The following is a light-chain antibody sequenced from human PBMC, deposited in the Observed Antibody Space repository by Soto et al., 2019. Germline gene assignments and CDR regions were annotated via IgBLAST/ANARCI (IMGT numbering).Light chain of an antibody. CDR1: SSYIGGHNY. V-gene: IGLV2-14*01. J-gene: IGLJ3*02. CDR2: EVS. CDR3: SSYTTTSTVV. Sequence: QSVLTQPASVSGSPGQSITVSCTGTSSYIGGHNYVSWYQQHPGKVPKLIIYEVSNRPSGVSNRFSGSKSGNTASLTVSGLQAEDEADYYCSSYTTTSTVVFGGGTKLTVL.